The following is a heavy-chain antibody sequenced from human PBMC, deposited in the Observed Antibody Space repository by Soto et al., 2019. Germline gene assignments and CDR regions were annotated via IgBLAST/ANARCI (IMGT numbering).Heavy chain of an antibody. D-gene: IGHD3-3*01. CDR1: GGSISSGGYY. CDR3: ARGPLVFGVFIMGGERRNFDY. CDR2: INYSGST. J-gene: IGHJ4*02. Sequence: QVQLQESGPGLVKPSQTLSLTCTVSGGSISSGGYYWSWIRQHPGKGLEWIGYINYSGSTYYNPSLNSRVTISVYTSKNQFSLKLSSVTAADTGVYYCARGPLVFGVFIMGGERRNFDYWGQGTLVTVSS. V-gene: IGHV4-31*03.